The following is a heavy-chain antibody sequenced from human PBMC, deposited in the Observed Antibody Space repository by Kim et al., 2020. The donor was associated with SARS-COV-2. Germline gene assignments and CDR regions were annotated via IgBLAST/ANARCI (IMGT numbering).Heavy chain of an antibody. V-gene: IGHV3-11*05. D-gene: IGHD3-16*02. J-gene: IGHJ6*04. Sequence: GGSLRLSCAASGFTFSDYYMRWIRQAPGKGLEWVSYITSSSSYTNYADSVKGRFTISRDNSKNSLYLQMNSLRAEDTAVYYCARVGYDYVWGSYRDYYYYGRDVGGKGTTVPVSS. CDR1: GFTFSDYY. CDR2: ITSSSSYT. CDR3: ARVGYDYVWGSYRDYYYYGRDV.